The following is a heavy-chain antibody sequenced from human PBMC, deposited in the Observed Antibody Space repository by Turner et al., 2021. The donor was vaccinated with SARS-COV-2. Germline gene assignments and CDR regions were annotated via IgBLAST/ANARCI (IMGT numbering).Heavy chain of an antibody. V-gene: IGHV4-39*01. Sequence: QLQLQESGPGLVRPSETLSLTCTVSGASISNSLYYWGWIRQPPGKGLEWIGTIYYSGSTYYNPSLKSRFTISVDTSKNQFSLKLSSVTAADTAVYYCARHVDTPMVYGPDEDTDAFDMWGQGTMVTVSS. D-gene: IGHD5-18*01. CDR2: IYYSGST. CDR3: ARHVDTPMVYGPDEDTDAFDM. J-gene: IGHJ3*02. CDR1: GASISNSLYY.